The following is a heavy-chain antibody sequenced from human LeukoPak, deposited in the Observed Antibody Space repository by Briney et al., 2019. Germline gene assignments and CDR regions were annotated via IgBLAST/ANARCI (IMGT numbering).Heavy chain of an antibody. J-gene: IGHJ6*03. CDR3: ARSYSSTWYSYYYYMDV. D-gene: IGHD6-13*01. CDR1: GYTFTGYY. V-gene: IGHV1-18*04. Sequence: ASVMVSCKASGYTFTGYYMHWVRQAPGQGLEWMGWISGSNGNTNYAQKFQGRVTMTTDTSTNTAYMELRSLRSDDTAVYYCARSYSSTWYSYYYYMDVWGKGTTVTVSS. CDR2: ISGSNGNT.